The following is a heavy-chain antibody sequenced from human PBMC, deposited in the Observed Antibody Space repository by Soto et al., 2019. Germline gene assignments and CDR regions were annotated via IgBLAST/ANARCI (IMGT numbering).Heavy chain of an antibody. V-gene: IGHV3-33*01. CDR2: IWYDGSNK. Sequence: QVQLVESGGGVVQPGRSLRLSCAASGFTFSSYGMHWVRQAPGKGLEWVAVIWYDGSNKYYADSVKGRLTISRDNSKNTVYLQMNSLRAEDTAVYYCARVPTVTPVFFDYWGQGTLVTVSS. J-gene: IGHJ4*02. D-gene: IGHD4-17*01. CDR1: GFTFSSYG. CDR3: ARVPTVTPVFFDY.